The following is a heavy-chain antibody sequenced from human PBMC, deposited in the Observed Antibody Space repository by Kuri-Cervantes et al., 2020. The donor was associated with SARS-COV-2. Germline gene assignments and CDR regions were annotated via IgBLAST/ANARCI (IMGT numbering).Heavy chain of an antibody. J-gene: IGHJ4*02. CDR2: IIPIFVST. D-gene: IGHD3-22*01. V-gene: IGHV1-69*05. CDR3: ATKDYYGNSGYNY. Sequence: SVKVSCKAGGTISSSAISWVRQAPGEGLEWMGGIIPIFVSTHFAQKFQGRLTINTDGSTSTAYMELSSLRSDDTAFYYCATKDYYGNSGYNYWGQGTLSPSPQ. CDR1: GGTISSSA.